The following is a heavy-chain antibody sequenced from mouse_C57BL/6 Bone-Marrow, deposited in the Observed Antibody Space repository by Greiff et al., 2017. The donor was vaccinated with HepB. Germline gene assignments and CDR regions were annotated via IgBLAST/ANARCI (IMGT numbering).Heavy chain of an antibody. Sequence: VQLQQSGAELVRPGASVKLSCTASGFNIKDYYMHWVKQKPEQGLEWIGWIDPENGDTEYASKFQGKATITADTSSNTAYLQLSSLTSEDTAVYYCTTSYDYAMDYWGRGTSVTVSS. J-gene: IGHJ4*01. V-gene: IGHV14-4*01. CDR3: TTSYDYAMDY. CDR1: GFNIKDYY. CDR2: IDPENGDT. D-gene: IGHD1-1*01.